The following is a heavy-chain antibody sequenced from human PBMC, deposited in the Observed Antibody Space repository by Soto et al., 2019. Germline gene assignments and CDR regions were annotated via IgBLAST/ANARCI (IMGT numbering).Heavy chain of an antibody. V-gene: IGHV1-69*01. CDR3: ARSTGSSTHLEILFDVCVGMDG. J-gene: IGHJ6*02. D-gene: IGHD2-2*01. CDR2: IIPISDTT. Sequence: QVQLVQSGAEVKKPGSSVKVSCKASGGTFSSYAISWVRQAPGQGLEWMGGIIPISDTTNYAQKFQGRVTNTADESTSQAHLAPSSLRYEGTAGYFCARSTGSSTHLEILFDVCVGMDGWGQGTKVPGSS. CDR1: GGTFSSYA.